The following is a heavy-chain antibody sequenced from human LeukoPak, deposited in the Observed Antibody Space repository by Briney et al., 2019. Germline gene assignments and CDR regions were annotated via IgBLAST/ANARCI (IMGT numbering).Heavy chain of an antibody. CDR3: ARFGSWSNPRGYAFDI. CDR2: IYYSGST. J-gene: IGHJ3*02. D-gene: IGHD3-3*01. CDR1: GGSISSGGYY. Sequence: SETLSLTCTVSGGSISSGGYYWSWIRQHPGKGLEWIGYIYYSGSTNYNPSLKSRVTMSVDTSKNQFSLKLSSVTAADTAVYYCARFGSWSNPRGYAFDIWGQGTMVTVSS. V-gene: IGHV4-61*08.